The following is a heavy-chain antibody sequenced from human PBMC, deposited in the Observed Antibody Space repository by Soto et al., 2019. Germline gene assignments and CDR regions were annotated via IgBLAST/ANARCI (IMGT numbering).Heavy chain of an antibody. CDR3: SRVYCSGGSCYDFVY. CDR1: GGSISSGGYY. D-gene: IGHD2-15*01. J-gene: IGHJ4*02. CDR2: IYYRRRT. V-gene: IGHV4-31*03. Sequence: QVQLQESGPGLVKPSQTLSLTCTVSGGSISSGGYYWSWIRQHPGKGLEWIGYIYYRRRTYYNPSLRSRVTISVDTSKNQFSVKLSSVTAADTALYYWSRVYCSGGSCYDFVYRGQGTLVTVSS.